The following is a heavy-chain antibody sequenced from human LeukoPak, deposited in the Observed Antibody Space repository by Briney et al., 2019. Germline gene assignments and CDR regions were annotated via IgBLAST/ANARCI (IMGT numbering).Heavy chain of an antibody. V-gene: IGHV3-23*01. Sequence: GGSLRLSCAASGFTFRSYAMSWVRQAPGKGLEWVSAINGGGDSTYYVGSVKGRFTISRDNSENTLYLQMNSLRAEDTAVYYCARDRSVTNYYYGMDVWGQGTTVTVSS. CDR2: INGGGDST. D-gene: IGHD4-17*01. CDR1: GFTFRSYA. CDR3: ARDRSVTNYYYGMDV. J-gene: IGHJ6*02.